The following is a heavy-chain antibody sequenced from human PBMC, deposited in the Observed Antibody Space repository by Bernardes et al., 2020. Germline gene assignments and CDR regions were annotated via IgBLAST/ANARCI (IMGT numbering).Heavy chain of an antibody. V-gene: IGHV3-7*03. CDR3: ARAVVPAAIPERGDYMDV. CDR1: GFTFSSYW. CDR2: IKQDGSEK. Sequence: VGSLRLSCAASGFTFSSYWMSWVRQAPGQGLEWVANIKQDGSEKYYVDSVKGRFTISRDNAKNSLYLQMNSLRAEDTAVYYCARAVVPAAIPERGDYMDVWGKGTTVTVSS. J-gene: IGHJ6*03. D-gene: IGHD2-2*02.